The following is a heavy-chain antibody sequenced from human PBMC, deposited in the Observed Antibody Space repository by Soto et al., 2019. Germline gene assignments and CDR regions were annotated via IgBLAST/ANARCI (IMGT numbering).Heavy chain of an antibody. CDR2: IFPIFGTA. V-gene: IGHV1-69*01. D-gene: IGHD5-18*01. Sequence: QVQLVQSGAEVKKPGSSVKVSCKASGGTFSSYAFSWVRQAPGQGLEWMGGIFPIFGTANYAQNFQGRVTITADESTSRSYMVLSSLRAEDAAVYYCPLICGVDTAMVQGYYCNYWGQATLVTFSS. CDR3: PLICGVDTAMVQGYYCNY. J-gene: IGHJ4*02. CDR1: GGTFSSYA.